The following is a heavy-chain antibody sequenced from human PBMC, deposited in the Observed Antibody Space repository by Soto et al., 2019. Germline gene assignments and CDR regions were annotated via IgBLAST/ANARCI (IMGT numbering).Heavy chain of an antibody. CDR2: IYYSVST. CDR1: GGSISSYY. D-gene: IGHD3-10*01. CDR3: ARLLFGAANWFDP. V-gene: IGHV4-59*01. J-gene: IGHJ5*02. Sequence: SETLSLTCTVSGGSISSYYWSWIRQPPGKGLEWIGYIYYSVSTNYNPSLKSRVTISVDTSKNQFSLKLSSVTAADTAVYYCARLLFGAANWFDPWGQGTLVTVSS.